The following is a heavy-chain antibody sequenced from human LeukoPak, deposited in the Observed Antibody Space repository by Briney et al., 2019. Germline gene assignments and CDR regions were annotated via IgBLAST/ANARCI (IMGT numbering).Heavy chain of an antibody. CDR1: GGSISTSAYY. J-gene: IGHJ6*02. CDR3: ARDSYYDSSGYYSGYYYYGMDV. CDR2: IYYSGNT. V-gene: IGHV4-39*02. Sequence: SETLSLTCIVSGGSISTSAYYWGWIRQPPGEGLQWIGSIYYSGNTYYNSSLKSRVTISVDTSTSQFSLRLSSVTAADTAVYYCARDSYYDSSGYYSGYYYYGMDVWGQGTTVTVSS. D-gene: IGHD3-22*01.